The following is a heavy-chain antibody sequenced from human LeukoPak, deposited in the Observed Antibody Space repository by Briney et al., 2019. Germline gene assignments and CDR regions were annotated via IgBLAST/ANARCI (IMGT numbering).Heavy chain of an antibody. CDR2: IYYSGST. CDR3: ARERDDYPPGRFDP. D-gene: IGHD5-12*01. J-gene: IGHJ5*02. CDR1: GFTVSSYY. Sequence: PGGSLRLSCAASGFTVSSYYWSWIRQPPGKGLEWIGYIYYSGSTNYNPSLKSRVTISVDTSKNQFSLKLSSVTAADTAVYYCARERDDYPPGRFDPWGQGTLVTVSS. V-gene: IGHV4-59*02.